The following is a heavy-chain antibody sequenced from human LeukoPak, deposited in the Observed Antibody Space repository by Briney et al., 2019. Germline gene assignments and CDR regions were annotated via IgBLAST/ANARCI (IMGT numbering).Heavy chain of an antibody. CDR3: ARTTGRYYDILTGYYGGYFDY. D-gene: IGHD3-9*01. CDR1: GGSFSGYY. Sequence: PSETLSLTCAVYGGSFSGYYWSWIRQPPGKGLEWIGEINHSGSTNYNPSLKSRVTISVDTFKNQFSLKLSSVTAADTAVYYCARTTGRYYDILTGYYGGYFDYWGQGTLVTVSS. CDR2: INHSGST. J-gene: IGHJ4*02. V-gene: IGHV4-34*01.